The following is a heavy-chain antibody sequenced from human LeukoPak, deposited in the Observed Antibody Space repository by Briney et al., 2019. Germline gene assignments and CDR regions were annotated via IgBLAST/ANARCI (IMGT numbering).Heavy chain of an antibody. D-gene: IGHD5-24*01. CDR2: IYYTGST. V-gene: IGHV4-59*08. Sequence: PSETLSLTCTVPGGSIRSYYWNWIRQPPGKGLEWIGYIYYTGSTKYNPSLKSRLTISVDTSKTQFSLKLSSVTAADTAVYYCARGGYNLDAFDVWGQGTMVTVSS. CDR3: ARGGYNLDAFDV. CDR1: GGSIRSYY. J-gene: IGHJ3*01.